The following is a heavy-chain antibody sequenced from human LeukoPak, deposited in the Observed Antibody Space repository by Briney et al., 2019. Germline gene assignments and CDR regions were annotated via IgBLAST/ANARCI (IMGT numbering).Heavy chain of an antibody. J-gene: IGHJ3*02. D-gene: IGHD3-22*01. V-gene: IGHV3-23*01. CDR2: ISGSGGST. CDR1: GFTFSSYA. Sequence: PGGSLRLSCAASGFTFSSYAMSWVRQAPGKGLEWVSAISGSGGSTYYADSVKGRFTISRDNSKNTLYLQMNSLRAEDTAVYYCAKDLWDMIVVVNSALDIWGQGTMVTVSS. CDR3: AKDLWDMIVVVNSALDI.